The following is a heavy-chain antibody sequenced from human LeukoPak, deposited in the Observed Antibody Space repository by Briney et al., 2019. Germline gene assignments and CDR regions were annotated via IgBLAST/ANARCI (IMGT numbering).Heavy chain of an antibody. V-gene: IGHV4-4*07. CDR3: ARYRSCGSSTSCRTLNWFDP. Sequence: SETLSLTCTVSGGSISSYYWSWIRQPAGKGLEWIGRIYASGSTNYNPSLKSRVTMSVDTSKNQFSLKLSSVTAADTAVYYCARYRSCGSSTSCRTLNWFDPWGQGTLVTVSS. D-gene: IGHD2-2*01. CDR2: IYASGST. J-gene: IGHJ5*02. CDR1: GGSISSYY.